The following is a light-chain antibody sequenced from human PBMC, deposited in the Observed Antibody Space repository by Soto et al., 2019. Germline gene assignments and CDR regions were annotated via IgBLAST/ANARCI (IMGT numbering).Light chain of an antibody. J-gene: IGKJ2*01. Sequence: IQMTQSPSTLSASVGDRVTITCRASQTISTWLAWYQQKPGKAPKLLIHDASTLASGVPSRFRGSGSVTELTLTITSLQPDDFATYYCQQYNTSPVTFGQGTKLEIK. V-gene: IGKV1-5*01. CDR1: QTISTW. CDR3: QQYNTSPVT. CDR2: DAS.